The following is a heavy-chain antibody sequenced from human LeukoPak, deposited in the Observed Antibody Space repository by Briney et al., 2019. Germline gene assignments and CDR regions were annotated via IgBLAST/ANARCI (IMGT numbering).Heavy chain of an antibody. Sequence: GGSLRLSCAASGFTFSSYAMHWVRQAPGKGLEWVAVISYDGSNKYYADSVKGRFTISRDNSKNTLYLQMNSLRAEDTAVYYCARENYGSGSYPDYWGQGTLVTVSS. CDR3: ARENYGSGSYPDY. CDR1: GFTFSSYA. V-gene: IGHV3-30*04. D-gene: IGHD3-10*01. J-gene: IGHJ4*02. CDR2: ISYDGSNK.